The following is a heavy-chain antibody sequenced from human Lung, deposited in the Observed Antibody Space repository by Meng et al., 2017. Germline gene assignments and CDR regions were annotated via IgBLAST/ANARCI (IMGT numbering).Heavy chain of an antibody. CDR2: ISSSST. J-gene: IGHJ4*02. Sequence: EVQLVESGGGLVKPGGSLRLSCAAAGFTFSSFSMNWVRQAPGKGLELVSSISSSSTYADSVKGRFTISRDNAKNSLYLQMNSLRAEDTAVYYCARGRVVVAATPSDYWGQGTLVTVSS. D-gene: IGHD2-15*01. CDR1: GFTFSSFS. V-gene: IGHV3-21*01. CDR3: ARGRVVVAATPSDY.